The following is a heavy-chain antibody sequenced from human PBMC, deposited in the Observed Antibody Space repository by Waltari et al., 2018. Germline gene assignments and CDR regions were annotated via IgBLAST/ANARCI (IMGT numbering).Heavy chain of an antibody. CDR3: ARHSIKGFADGGWFDP. J-gene: IGHJ5*02. D-gene: IGHD3-16*01. CDR1: GYSFTSSW. V-gene: IGHV5-10-1*03. Sequence: EVPLVQSGAEVKKPGESLRISCTGSGYSFTSSWITWLRQMPGKGLEWMGRIDPSDSYIKYSPSFQGRVTISVDKSISTAFLQLSSLEASDSGMYYCARHSIKGFADGGWFDPWGRGTLVTVSS. CDR2: IDPSDSYI.